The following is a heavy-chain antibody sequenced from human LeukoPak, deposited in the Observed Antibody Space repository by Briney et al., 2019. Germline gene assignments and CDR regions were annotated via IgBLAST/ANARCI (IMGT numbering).Heavy chain of an antibody. D-gene: IGHD2-2*01. CDR2: ISSSSSYI. CDR3: ATQGYCSSTSCYEDY. V-gene: IGHV3-21*01. Sequence: GGSLRLSCAASGFTFSSYSMNWVRRAPGKGLEWVSSISSSSSYIYYADSVKGRFTISRDNAKNSLYLQMNSLRAEDTAVYYCATQGYCSSTSCYEDYWGQGTLVTVSS. J-gene: IGHJ4*02. CDR1: GFTFSSYS.